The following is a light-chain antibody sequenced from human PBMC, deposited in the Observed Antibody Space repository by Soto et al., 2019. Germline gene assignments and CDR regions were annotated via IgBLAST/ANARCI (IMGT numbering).Light chain of an antibody. CDR2: DVS. CDR3: TSYTSSTTLVV. CDR1: SSDVGGYNY. Sequence: QSALTQPASVSGSPGQSITISCTGTSSDVGGYNYVSWYQQHPGKAPKLMIYDVSNRPSGVSNRFSGPKSGNTASLTISGLQADDEADYYCTSYTSSTTLVVFGGGTKLTVL. J-gene: IGLJ2*01. V-gene: IGLV2-14*01.